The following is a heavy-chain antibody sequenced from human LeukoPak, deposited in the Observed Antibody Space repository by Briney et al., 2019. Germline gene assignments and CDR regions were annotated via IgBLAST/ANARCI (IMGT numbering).Heavy chain of an antibody. CDR3: ARVVKGITMVRGDYFDY. J-gene: IGHJ4*02. V-gene: IGHV4-30-4*08. CDR1: GGSISSGDYY. Sequence: SETLSLTCTVSGGSISSGDYYRSWIRQPPGKGLEWIGYIYYSGSTYYNPSLKSRVTISVDTSKNQFSLKLSSVTAADTAVYYCARVVKGITMVRGDYFDYWGQGTLVTVSS. D-gene: IGHD3-10*01. CDR2: IYYSGST.